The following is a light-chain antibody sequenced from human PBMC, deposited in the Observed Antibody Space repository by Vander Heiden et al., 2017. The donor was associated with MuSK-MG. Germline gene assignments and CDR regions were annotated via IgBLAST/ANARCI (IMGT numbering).Light chain of an antibody. Sequence: DVVMTQSPLSLPVTLGQPASISCRSSQSLVYSDGNNYLNWGQQRPGQSPRRLIYKGSNRDSGVKDRFSGSGSGTDFTLKIIRVEAEDVGGDDGMQCNTFGQGTKVEIK. J-gene: IGKJ1*01. CDR2: KGS. V-gene: IGKV2-30*01. CDR1: QSLVYSDGNNY. CDR3: MQCNT.